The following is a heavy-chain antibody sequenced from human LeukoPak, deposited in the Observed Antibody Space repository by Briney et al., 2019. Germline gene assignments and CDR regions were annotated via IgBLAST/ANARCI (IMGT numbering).Heavy chain of an antibody. D-gene: IGHD2-15*01. J-gene: IGHJ1*01. CDR2: IQDAGIT. CDR3: AGRGHRYSRD. CDR1: GDSVSYGY. Sequence: SETLSLICNVSGDSVSYGYWSWLRQSPGKGLEWIGFIQDAGITDYNPSLKSRLLMSLDTSKNQFTLNLRSVTAADTAVDYCAGRGHRYSRDWGQGILVTISS. V-gene: IGHV4-4*09.